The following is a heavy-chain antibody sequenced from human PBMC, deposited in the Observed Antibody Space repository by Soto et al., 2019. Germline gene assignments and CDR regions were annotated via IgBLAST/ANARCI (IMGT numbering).Heavy chain of an antibody. V-gene: IGHV3-23*01. CDR1: GFTFSSYA. Sequence: GGSLRLSCAASGFTFSSYAMSWVRQAPGKGLEWVSAISGSGGSTYYADSVKGRFTISRDNSKNTLYLQMNSLRAEDTAVYYCAHTAYYDFWSGYSNFDYWGQGTLVTVSS. CDR3: AHTAYYDFWSGYSNFDY. D-gene: IGHD3-3*01. CDR2: ISGSGGST. J-gene: IGHJ4*02.